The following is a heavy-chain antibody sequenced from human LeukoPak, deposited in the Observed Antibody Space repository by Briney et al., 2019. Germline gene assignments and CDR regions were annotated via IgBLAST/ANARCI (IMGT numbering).Heavy chain of an antibody. D-gene: IGHD2-2*02. J-gene: IGHJ6*03. CDR1: GFTFSSYD. CDR2: IRYDGSKE. CDR3: AKNGYKVLHYYMDV. V-gene: IGHV3-30*02. Sequence: GGSLRLSCAASGFTFSSYDMHWVRQAPGKGLEWMALIRYDGSKEYYAYSVKGRFTISRDNSKNTLYLQMNSLRHEDTAVYYCAKNGYKVLHYYMDVWGKGTMVT.